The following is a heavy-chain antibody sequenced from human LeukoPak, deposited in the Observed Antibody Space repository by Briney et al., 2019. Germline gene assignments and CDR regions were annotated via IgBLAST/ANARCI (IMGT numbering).Heavy chain of an antibody. CDR1: GFTFSSRT. D-gene: IGHD2-8*02. V-gene: IGHV3-23*01. Sequence: GGSLRLSCGASGFTFSSRTMNWVRQAPGKGLEWVSTITNDGVATYYADSVRGRFTVSRDNSRNTLYLQMNSLRVEDTVVYYCAPRGIGGVDWFDPWGQGTLVTVSS. CDR2: ITNDGVAT. CDR3: APRGIGGVDWFDP. J-gene: IGHJ5*02.